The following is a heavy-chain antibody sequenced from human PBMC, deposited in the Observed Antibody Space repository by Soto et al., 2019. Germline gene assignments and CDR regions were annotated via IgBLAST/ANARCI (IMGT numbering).Heavy chain of an antibody. V-gene: IGHV4-59*01. Sequence: PSATRSHTCRDSGCSISSYYWGWIRPPPGKGLEWIGYIYYSGSTNYNPSLKSRVTISVDTSKNQFSLKLSSVTAADTAVYYCARGRGYYDSSGYLEYFQHWGQGNLVNCSS. CDR3: ARGRGYYDSSGYLEYFQH. D-gene: IGHD3-22*01. CDR2: IYYSGST. J-gene: IGHJ1*01. CDR1: GCSISSYY.